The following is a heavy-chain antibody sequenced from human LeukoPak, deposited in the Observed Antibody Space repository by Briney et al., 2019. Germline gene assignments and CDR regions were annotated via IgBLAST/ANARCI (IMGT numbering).Heavy chain of an antibody. CDR1: GASISSSY. D-gene: IGHD6-13*01. J-gene: IGHJ4*02. CDR3: AGDAGPAGGSFDY. Sequence: SETPSLTCTVSGASISSSYWSWIRQPPGKELEWIGYIYYSGTTNLNPSLKSRVTISVDPSKNQFSLRLRSVTTADTAVYYCAGDAGPAGGSFDYWGQGTLVTVSS. CDR2: IYYSGTT. V-gene: IGHV4-59*01.